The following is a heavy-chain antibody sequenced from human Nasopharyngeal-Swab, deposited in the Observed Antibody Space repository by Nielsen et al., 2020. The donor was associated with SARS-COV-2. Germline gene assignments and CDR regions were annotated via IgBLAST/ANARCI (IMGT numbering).Heavy chain of an antibody. CDR3: ARVAPVAGTVFDY. CDR2: ISYDGSNK. J-gene: IGHJ4*02. V-gene: IGHV3-30*04. CDR1: GFTFSSYS. D-gene: IGHD6-19*01. Sequence: GESLKISCAASGFTFSSYSIHWVRQAPGKGLEWVAVISYDGSNKYYTDSVKGRFTISRDNSKNTLYLQMNSLRAEDTAVYYCARVAPVAGTVFDYWGQGTLVTVSS.